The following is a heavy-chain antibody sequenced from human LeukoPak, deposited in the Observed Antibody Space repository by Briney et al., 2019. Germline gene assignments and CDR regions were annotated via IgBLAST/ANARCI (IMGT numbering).Heavy chain of an antibody. CDR2: ISSSGSTI. CDR3: ARGEYQLLHYYYYGMDV. Sequence: QPGGSLRLSCAASGFTFSSYEMNWVRQAPGKGLEWVSYISSSGSTIYYADSVKGRFIISRDNAKNSLYLQMNSLRAEDTAVYYCARGEYQLLHYYYYGMDVWGKGTTVTVSS. J-gene: IGHJ6*04. V-gene: IGHV3-48*03. D-gene: IGHD2-2*01. CDR1: GFTFSSYE.